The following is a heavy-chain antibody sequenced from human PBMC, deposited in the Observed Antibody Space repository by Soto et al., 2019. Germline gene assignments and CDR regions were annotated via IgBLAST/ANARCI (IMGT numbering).Heavy chain of an antibody. Sequence: QVQLVESGGGVVQPGRSLRLSCAASGFTFSSYAMHWVRQAPGKGLEWVAVISYDGSNKYYADSVKGRFTISRDNSKNTLYLQINSLTAEDTAVYYCARASSSWSLSDDYWGQGTLVTVSS. J-gene: IGHJ4*02. D-gene: IGHD6-13*01. CDR1: GFTFSSYA. CDR3: ARASSSWSLSDDY. V-gene: IGHV3-30-3*01. CDR2: ISYDGSNK.